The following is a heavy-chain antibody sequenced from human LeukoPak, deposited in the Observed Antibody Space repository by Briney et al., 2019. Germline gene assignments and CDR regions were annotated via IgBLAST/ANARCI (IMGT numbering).Heavy chain of an antibody. V-gene: IGHV3-33*01. Sequence: GGSLRLSCAASGFTFSSYGMHWVRQAPGKGLEWVAVIWYDGSNKYYADSVKGRFTISRDNSKNTLNLQMNSLRAEDTAVYYCARDRSYDFWSGYSTPDYWGQGTLVTVSS. CDR3: ARDRSYDFWSGYSTPDY. J-gene: IGHJ4*02. D-gene: IGHD3-3*01. CDR1: GFTFSSYG. CDR2: IWYDGSNK.